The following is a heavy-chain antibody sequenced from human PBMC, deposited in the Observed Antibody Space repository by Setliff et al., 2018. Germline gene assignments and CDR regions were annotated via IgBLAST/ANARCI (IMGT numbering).Heavy chain of an antibody. CDR1: GFSLRSSGMA. CDR3: AHRGGYGADSLYYFDV. J-gene: IGHJ4*02. Sequence: GSGPTLVNPTQTLTLTCSFSGFSLRSSGMAVGWIRQPPGKALEWLALIYWDDVKRYSPFLKNRLTITQDTSKNQVVLTLTNMDPVDTATYYCAHRGGYGADSLYYFDVWGQGVLVTVSS. CDR2: IYWDDVK. D-gene: IGHD3-10*01. V-gene: IGHV2-5*02.